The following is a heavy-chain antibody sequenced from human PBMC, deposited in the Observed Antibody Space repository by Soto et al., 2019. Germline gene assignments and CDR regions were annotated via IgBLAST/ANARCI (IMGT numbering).Heavy chain of an antibody. CDR2: IDPSDSYT. CDR1: GYSFTSYW. D-gene: IGHD2-2*01. V-gene: IGHV5-10-1*01. CDR3: ARHLVVVPAAIPATLPYGMDV. J-gene: IGHJ6*02. Sequence: PGESLKISCKGSGYSFTSYWISWVRQMPGKGLEWMGRIDPSDSYTNYSPSFQGHVTISADKSISTAYLQWSSLKASDTAMYYCARHLVVVPAAIPATLPYGMDVWGQGTTVTVSS.